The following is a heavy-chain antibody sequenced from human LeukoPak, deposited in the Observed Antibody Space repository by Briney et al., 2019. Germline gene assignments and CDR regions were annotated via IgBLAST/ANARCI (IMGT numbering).Heavy chain of an antibody. V-gene: IGHV3-23*01. CDR1: GFSFSSYA. J-gene: IGHJ4*02. Sequence: PGGSLRLSCAASGFSFSSYAMSWVRQAPGKGLEWVSSISGSGDNTYYAESVKGRFTISRDNSKNTLFLQMNSLRAEDTAVFYCAKRSGYTTGWFFDFWGQGTLVTVSP. CDR3: AKRSGYTTGWFFDF. D-gene: IGHD6-19*01. CDR2: ISGSGDNT.